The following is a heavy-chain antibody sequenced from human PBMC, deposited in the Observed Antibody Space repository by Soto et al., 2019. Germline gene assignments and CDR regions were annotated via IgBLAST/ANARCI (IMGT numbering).Heavy chain of an antibody. CDR3: ARRQWLVGGYYYGMDV. D-gene: IGHD6-19*01. Sequence: QVQLVQSGAEVKKPGASVKVSCKASGYTFTSYGISWVRQAPGQGLEWMGWTSAYNGNTNYAQKLQGRVTMTTDTSTSTAYMELRTLRSDDTAVYYCARRQWLVGGYYYGMDVWGQGTTVTVSS. CDR1: GYTFTSYG. CDR2: TSAYNGNT. V-gene: IGHV1-18*01. J-gene: IGHJ6*02.